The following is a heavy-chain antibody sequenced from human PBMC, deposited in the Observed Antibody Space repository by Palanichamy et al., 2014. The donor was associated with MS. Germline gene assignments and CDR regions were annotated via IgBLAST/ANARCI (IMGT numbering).Heavy chain of an antibody. CDR2: ISSDGSNT. V-gene: IGHV3-74*03. J-gene: IGHJ6*03. Sequence: VQLVESGGGLVQPGGSLKLSCAASAFSFDIYWMHWVRQAPGKGLVWVSRISSDGSNTTYADSVKGRFTISRDNAKDTLYLQMNSLRAEDTAVYYCARGGSSGYNYFYYLDVWGKGTTVTVSS. CDR3: ARGGSSGYNYFYYLDV. CDR1: AFSFDIYW. D-gene: IGHD6-25*01.